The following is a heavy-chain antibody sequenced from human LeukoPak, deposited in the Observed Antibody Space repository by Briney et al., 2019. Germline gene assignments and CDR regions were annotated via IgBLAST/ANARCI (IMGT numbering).Heavy chain of an antibody. CDR3: VRARNSAY. D-gene: IGHD1-7*01. J-gene: IGHJ4*02. V-gene: IGHV3-7*05. CDR1: EFTFTSYW. Sequence: GGSLRLSCAASEFTFTSYWMSWVRQAPGQGLEWVANINQDGSEKYYGDSVKGRFTISRDNAKKSLFLQMSGLRAADTAVYYCVRARNSAYCGQGTQVT. CDR2: INQDGSEK.